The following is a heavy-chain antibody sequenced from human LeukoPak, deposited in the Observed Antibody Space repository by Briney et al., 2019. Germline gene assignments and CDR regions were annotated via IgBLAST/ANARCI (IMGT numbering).Heavy chain of an antibody. Sequence: GRSLRLSCAASGFPFSSYWMAWVRQAPGKGLEWVATITPDGSDSYYVDSVKGRFTISRDNAKNMLYLQMNSLRAEDTAVYYCASRQVGGNASPDYWGQGTLVTVSS. CDR2: ITPDGSDS. D-gene: IGHD1-26*01. CDR1: GFPFSSYW. CDR3: ASRQVGGNASPDY. J-gene: IGHJ4*02. V-gene: IGHV3-7*02.